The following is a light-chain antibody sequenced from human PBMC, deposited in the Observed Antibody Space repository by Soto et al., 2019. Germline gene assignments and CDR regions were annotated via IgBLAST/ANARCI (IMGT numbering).Light chain of an antibody. Sequence: EIVLTQSPATLSLSPGERATLSCRASQSVSSYLAWYQQKPGQAPRLLIYDASNRATGIPARFSGSGSGTDFTLTISSLEPEDFAVYYCQQRSNWPGGGSMYTFGQGTKLEIK. CDR1: QSVSSY. V-gene: IGKV3-11*01. CDR2: DAS. J-gene: IGKJ2*01. CDR3: QQRSNWPGGGSMYT.